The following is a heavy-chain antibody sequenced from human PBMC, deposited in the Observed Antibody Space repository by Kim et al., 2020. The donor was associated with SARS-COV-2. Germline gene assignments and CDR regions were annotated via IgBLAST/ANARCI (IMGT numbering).Heavy chain of an antibody. CDR2: IYHSGST. J-gene: IGHJ5*02. D-gene: IGHD6-13*01. CDR3: ARMGVAAAGTRGWFDP. CDR1: GGSISSSNW. Sequence: SETLSLTCAVSGGSISSSNWWSWVRQPPGKGLEWIGEIYHSGSTNYNPSLKSRVTISLDKSKNQFSLKLSSVTAADTAVYYCARMGVAAAGTRGWFDPWGLGTLVTVSS. V-gene: IGHV4-4*02.